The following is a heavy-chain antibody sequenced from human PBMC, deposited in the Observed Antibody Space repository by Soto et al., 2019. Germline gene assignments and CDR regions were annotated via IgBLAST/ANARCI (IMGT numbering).Heavy chain of an antibody. CDR3: ARETTVTTLGY. CDR1: GFTFSSYG. D-gene: IGHD4-17*01. Sequence: GGSLRLSCAASGFTFSSYGMHWVRQAPGKGLEWVAVIWYDGSNKYYADSVKGRFTISRDNSKNTLYLQMNSLRAEDTAVYYCARETTVTTLGYWGQGTLVTVSS. V-gene: IGHV3-33*01. J-gene: IGHJ4*02. CDR2: IWYDGSNK.